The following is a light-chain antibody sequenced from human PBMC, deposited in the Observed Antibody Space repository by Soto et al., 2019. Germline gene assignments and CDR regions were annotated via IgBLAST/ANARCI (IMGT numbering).Light chain of an antibody. CDR3: SSYTGSSTYVV. CDR2: DVS. J-gene: IGLJ2*01. CDR1: SSDVGGYNY. V-gene: IGLV2-14*01. Sequence: QSALTQPASVSGSPGPAITSSCTGTSSDVGGYNYVSWYQQHPGKAPKLMIYDVSNRPSGVSNRFSGSKSAYTASLTISGLQAEDEADYYCSSYTGSSTYVVFCGGTKLTVL.